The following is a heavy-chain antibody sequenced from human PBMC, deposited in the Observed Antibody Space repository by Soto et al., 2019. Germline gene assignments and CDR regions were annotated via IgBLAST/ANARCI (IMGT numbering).Heavy chain of an antibody. CDR1: GFTFRSSW. Sequence: EVQLVESGGGLVQPGGSLSLSCEASGFTFRSSWMSWVRQAPGKGLEWVSYIKPDGSETYYLDSVRGRFTISRDNAKNSLYLQLNSLRAEDTALYYCARDPSFGAFDIWGQGTMVTVSA. J-gene: IGHJ3*02. D-gene: IGHD3-10*01. CDR3: ARDPSFGAFDI. CDR2: IKPDGSET. V-gene: IGHV3-7*01.